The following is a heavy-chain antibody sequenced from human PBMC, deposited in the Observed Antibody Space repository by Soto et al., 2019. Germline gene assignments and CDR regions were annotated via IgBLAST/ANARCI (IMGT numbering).Heavy chain of an antibody. J-gene: IGHJ1*01. Sequence: EVQLVESGGGLVQPGRSLRLSCVGSGFTFDDYAMHWVRQAPGKGLEWVSGITWSGGTRDYADSVKGRFTISRDNAKNSVYLQLDSLRVEDTDLYYCIRGRQGWVQLWGRGTLVTVSS. CDR3: IRGRQGWVQL. D-gene: IGHD6-19*01. V-gene: IGHV3-9*01. CDR2: ITWSGGTR. CDR1: GFTFDDYA.